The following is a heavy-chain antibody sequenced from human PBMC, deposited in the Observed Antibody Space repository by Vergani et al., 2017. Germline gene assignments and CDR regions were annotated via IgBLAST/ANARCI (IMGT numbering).Heavy chain of an antibody. J-gene: IGHJ4*02. Sequence: EVELVQSGPEMRKPGESVKISCKGSEYIFVNYWIGWVRQRPGKGLEWMGIIYPADSDTRYSPSFQGQVTISADKSISTAFLQWDSLKASDTALYYCARHTTYTDSWGQGTLVTVSS. CDR2: IYPADSDT. D-gene: IGHD1-1*01. CDR1: EYIFVNYW. V-gene: IGHV5-51*01. CDR3: ARHTTYTDS.